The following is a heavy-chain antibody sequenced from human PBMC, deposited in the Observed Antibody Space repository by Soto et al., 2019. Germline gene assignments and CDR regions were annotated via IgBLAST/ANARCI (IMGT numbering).Heavy chain of an antibody. J-gene: IGHJ4*02. CDR3: APWFGAFDY. CDR2: LSYDGSNK. CDR1: GFPFSSYG. V-gene: IGHV3-30*03. D-gene: IGHD3-10*01. Sequence: QVQLVESGGGVVQPGRSLRLSCAASGFPFSSYGLHWVRQSPGKGLEWVAVLSYDGSNKYYADSVKGRFTISRDNSKNTLYLQMNSLRAEDTAVYYCAPWFGAFDYWGQGTLVTVSS.